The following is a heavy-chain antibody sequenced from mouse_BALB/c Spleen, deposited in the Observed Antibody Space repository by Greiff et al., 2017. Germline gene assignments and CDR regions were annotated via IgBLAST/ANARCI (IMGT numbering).Heavy chain of an antibody. CDR3: ARGDYRYYAMDY. Sequence: EVQLQQSGAELVRPGALVKLSCKASGFNIKDYYMHWVKQRPEQGLEWIGWIDPENGNTIYDPKFQGKASITADTSSNTAYLQLSSLTSEDTAVYYCARGDYRYYAMDYWGQGTSVTVSS. CDR1: GFNIKDYY. V-gene: IGHV14-1*02. D-gene: IGHD2-14*01. J-gene: IGHJ4*01. CDR2: IDPENGNT.